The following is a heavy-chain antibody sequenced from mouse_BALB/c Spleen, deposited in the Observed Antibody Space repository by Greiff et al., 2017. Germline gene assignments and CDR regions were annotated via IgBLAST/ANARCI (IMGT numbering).Heavy chain of an antibody. CDR3: TRGGGFAY. V-gene: IGHV1-15*01. Sequence: VHLVESGAELVRPGASVTLSCKASGYTFTDYEMHWVKQTPVHGLEWIGAIDPETGGTAYNQKFKGKATLTADKSSSTAYMELRSLTSEDSAVYYCTRGGGFAYWGQGTLVTVSA. CDR1: GYTFTDYE. J-gene: IGHJ3*01. CDR2: IDPETGGT.